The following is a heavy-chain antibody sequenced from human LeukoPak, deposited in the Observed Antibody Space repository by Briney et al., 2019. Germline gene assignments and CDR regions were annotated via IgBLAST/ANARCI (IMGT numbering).Heavy chain of an antibody. Sequence: PSETLSLTCTVSGGSLSSYYWSWIRQPPGKGLEWIGYIYYSGSTNYNPSLKSRVIISVDTSKNQFSLRLSSVTAADTAVYYCARVAGYSSFYYFQGMDVWGQGTTVTVSS. J-gene: IGHJ6*02. D-gene: IGHD6-13*01. CDR2: IYYSGST. CDR1: GGSLSSYY. V-gene: IGHV4-59*01. CDR3: ARVAGYSSFYYFQGMDV.